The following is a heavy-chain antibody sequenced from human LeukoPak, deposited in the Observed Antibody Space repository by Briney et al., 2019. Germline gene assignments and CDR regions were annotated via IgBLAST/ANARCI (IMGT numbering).Heavy chain of an antibody. CDR1: GGSISSSSYY. CDR2: IYYSGST. D-gene: IGHD3-10*01. J-gene: IGHJ4*02. CDR3: ARDLTVYGSGSYGL. Sequence: SETLSLTCTVSGGSISSSSYYWGWIRQPPGKGLEWIGSIYYSGSTYYNPSLKSRVTISVDTSKNQFSLRLSSVTAADTAVYYCARDLTVYGSGSYGLWGQGTLVTVSS. V-gene: IGHV4-39*07.